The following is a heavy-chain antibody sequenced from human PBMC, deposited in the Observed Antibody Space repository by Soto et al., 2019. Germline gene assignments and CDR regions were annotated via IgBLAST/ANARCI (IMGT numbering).Heavy chain of an antibody. Sequence: ASVKVSCKASGYTFTTYDINWVRQATGQGLEWMGWMSPNSGNTGYAQKFQGRVTMTRDTSISTAYMELSSLRSDDTAVYYCARQWEISGYYYGMDVWGQGPTVTVYS. CDR3: ARQWEISGYYYGMDV. J-gene: IGHJ6*02. CDR1: GYTFTTYD. V-gene: IGHV1-8*01. D-gene: IGHD3-16*02. CDR2: MSPNSGNT.